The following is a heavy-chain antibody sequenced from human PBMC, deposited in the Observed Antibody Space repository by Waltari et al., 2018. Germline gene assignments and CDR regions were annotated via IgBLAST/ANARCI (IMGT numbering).Heavy chain of an antibody. D-gene: IGHD4-17*01. V-gene: IGHV1-24*01. CDR1: GDTVSELS. J-gene: IGHJ5*02. CDR3: TIYRDGDYVSLGFDP. CDR2: FDPEHGEI. Sequence: QVQLLQSGAEVKKPGASVNVSCKVSGDTVSELSIHWVRQSPGKGLEWMVGFDPEHGEISSAQKFQGRLTLTEDTSTDTAYMELSSLRSEDTAVYYCTIYRDGDYVSLGFDPWGQGTLVTVSS.